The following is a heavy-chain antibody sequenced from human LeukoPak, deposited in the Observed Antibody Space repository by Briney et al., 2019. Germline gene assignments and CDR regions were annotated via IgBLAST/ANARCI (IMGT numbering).Heavy chain of an antibody. CDR1: GFTFSSYA. D-gene: IGHD2-15*01. Sequence: GGSLRLSCAASGFTFSSYAMSWVRRAPGKGLEWVAVIWYDGSNKYYADSVKGRFTISRDNSKNTLYLQMNSLRAEDTAVYYCASLGYCSGGSCDYWGQGTLVTVSS. J-gene: IGHJ4*02. CDR2: IWYDGSNK. CDR3: ASLGYCSGGSCDY. V-gene: IGHV3-33*08.